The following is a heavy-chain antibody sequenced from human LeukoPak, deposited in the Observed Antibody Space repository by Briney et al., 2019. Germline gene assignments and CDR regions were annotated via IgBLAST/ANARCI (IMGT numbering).Heavy chain of an antibody. CDR2: IKQDGSER. CDR1: GFTSSNYW. D-gene: IGHD2-2*01. J-gene: IGHJ4*02. V-gene: IGHV3-7*05. CDR3: ARAGLWLCPDY. Sequence: GGSLRLSCAVSGFTSSNYWMSWVSQAPGKGLEWVANIKQDGSERYYVDCVKGRFTISRDNAKNSLYLEMNSLRVEDTAVYYCARAGLWLCPDYWGQGTLVTVSS.